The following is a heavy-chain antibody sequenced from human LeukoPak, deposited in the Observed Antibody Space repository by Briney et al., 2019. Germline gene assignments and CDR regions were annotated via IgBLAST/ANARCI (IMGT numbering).Heavy chain of an antibody. CDR1: GFTFSSYS. Sequence: GGSLRLSCAASGFTFSSYSMNWVRQTPGKGLEWVSYISASGTTIYYADSVKGRFTISRDNAKNTLYLQMDSLKADDTAVYSCARGGLGSWTFDSWGQGTLVTVSS. CDR2: ISASGTTI. D-gene: IGHD3-10*01. J-gene: IGHJ4*02. CDR3: ARGGLGSWTFDS. V-gene: IGHV3-48*04.